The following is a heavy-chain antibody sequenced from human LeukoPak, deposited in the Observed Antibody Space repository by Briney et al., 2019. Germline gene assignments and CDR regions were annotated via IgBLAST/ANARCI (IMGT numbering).Heavy chain of an antibody. CDR1: GFTFNNYA. Sequence: PGGSLRLSCAASGFTFNNYAMNWVRQTPGKGLQWVAAVSGDGQRTFYADSVKGRFTIFRDNSTNTLSLQMNSLRVEDTAVYYCAKEQDNLLLLSPFDSWGQGILVTVSA. CDR2: VSGDGQRT. CDR3: AKEQDNLLLLSPFDS. J-gene: IGHJ4*02. V-gene: IGHV3-23*01. D-gene: IGHD1-14*01.